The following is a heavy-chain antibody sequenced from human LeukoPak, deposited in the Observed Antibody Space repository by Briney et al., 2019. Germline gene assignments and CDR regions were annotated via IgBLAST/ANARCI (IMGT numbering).Heavy chain of an antibody. V-gene: IGHV3-23*01. CDR1: GFTFSSYA. J-gene: IGHJ4*02. CDR3: AKESQSSGWSPSDY. Sequence: PGGSLRLSCAASGFTFSSYAMSWVRQAPGKGLEWVSGLSGSGTNTYYADSVKGRFTISRDNPKNTLFLQMTSLRAEDTAVYYCAKESQSSGWSPSDYWGQGTQVTVSS. CDR2: LSGSGTNT. D-gene: IGHD6-19*01.